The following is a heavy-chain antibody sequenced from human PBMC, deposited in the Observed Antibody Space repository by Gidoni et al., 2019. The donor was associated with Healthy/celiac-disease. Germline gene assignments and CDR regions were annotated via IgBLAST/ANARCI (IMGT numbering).Heavy chain of an antibody. Sequence: QVQLVESGGGVVQPGRSLRLSCAAPGFTFSSYAMHWVRQAPGKGLEWVAVISYDGSNKYYADSVKGRFTISRDNSKNTLYLQMNSLRAEDTAVYYCARDYRDRGLSLFYSKGGYWGQGTLVTVSS. CDR2: ISYDGSNK. CDR1: GFTFSSYA. D-gene: IGHD4-4*01. J-gene: IGHJ4*02. CDR3: ARDYRDRGLSLFYSKGGY. V-gene: IGHV3-30-3*01.